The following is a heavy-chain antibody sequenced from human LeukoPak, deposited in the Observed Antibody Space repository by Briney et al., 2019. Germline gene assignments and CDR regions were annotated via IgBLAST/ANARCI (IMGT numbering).Heavy chain of an antibody. Sequence: GASVKVSCKASGYTFTSYAMNWVRQAPGQGLEWMGWINTNAGNPTYAQGFTGRFVFSLDTSVSTAYLQISSLKAEDTAVYYCARVGSHYYDSSSFDFDYWGQGTLVTVSS. CDR3: ARVGSHYYDSSSFDFDY. CDR1: GYTFTSYA. CDR2: INTNAGNP. D-gene: IGHD3-22*01. J-gene: IGHJ4*02. V-gene: IGHV7-4-1*02.